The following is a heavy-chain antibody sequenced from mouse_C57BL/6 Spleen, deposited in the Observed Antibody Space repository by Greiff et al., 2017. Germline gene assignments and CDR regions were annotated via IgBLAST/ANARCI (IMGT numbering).Heavy chain of an antibody. V-gene: IGHV10-3*01. D-gene: IGHD1-1*01. Sequence: GGGLVQPKGSLKLSCAASGFTFNTYAMHWVRQAPGKGLEWVARIRSKSSNYATYYADSVKNRFTISRDDSQSMLYLQMNNLKTEDTAMYYCERENYYNSSYEYIDVWGKGTTVTVSS. J-gene: IGHJ1*03. CDR3: ERENYYNSSYEYIDV. CDR2: IRSKSSNYAT. CDR1: GFTFNTYA.